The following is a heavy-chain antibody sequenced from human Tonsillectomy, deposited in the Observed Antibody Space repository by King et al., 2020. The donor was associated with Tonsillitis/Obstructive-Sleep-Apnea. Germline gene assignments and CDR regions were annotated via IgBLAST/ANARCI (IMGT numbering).Heavy chain of an antibody. Sequence: VQLQQWGAGLLKPSETLSLPCAVYGGSFSGYYWSWIRQPPGKGLEWIGDINHSETTNYNPSLKSRVTISVDTSKNQFSLKLKSVTAADTTVFYCARSPPDDGSAYSHDYWGQGSLVTVSS. CDR3: ARSPPDDGSAYSHDY. J-gene: IGHJ4*02. CDR2: INHSETT. D-gene: IGHD3-22*01. V-gene: IGHV4-34*01. CDR1: GGSFSGYY.